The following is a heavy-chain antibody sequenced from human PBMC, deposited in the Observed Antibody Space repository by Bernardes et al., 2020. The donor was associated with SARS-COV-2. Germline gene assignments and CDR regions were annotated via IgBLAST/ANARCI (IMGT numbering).Heavy chain of an antibody. V-gene: IGHV3-30*18. CDR1: GFTFSSYG. CDR2: ISYDGSNK. CDR3: AKDRLIYSSSWYAGRRGGMDV. J-gene: IGHJ6*02. Sequence: GGSLRLSCAASGFTFSSYGMHWVRQAPGKGLEWVAVISYDGSNKYYADSVKGRFTISRDNSKNTLYLQMNSLRAEDTAVYYCAKDRLIYSSSWYAGRRGGMDVWGQGTTVTVSS. D-gene: IGHD6-13*01.